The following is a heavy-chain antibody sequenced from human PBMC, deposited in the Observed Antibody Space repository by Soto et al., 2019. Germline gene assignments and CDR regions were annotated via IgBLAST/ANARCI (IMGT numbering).Heavy chain of an antibody. Sequence: EVQLVASGGGLVQPGGSLRLSCAASGFTFSDHYMDWVRQAPGKGLEWVGRTRNKANSYTTEYAASVKGRFTISRDDSKNSLYLQMNSLKTEDTAVYYCTHLGAGNIMLFDHWGQGTLVTVSS. CDR2: TRNKANSYTT. D-gene: IGHD3-16*01. CDR3: THLGAGNIMLFDH. CDR1: GFTFSDHY. V-gene: IGHV3-72*01. J-gene: IGHJ4*02.